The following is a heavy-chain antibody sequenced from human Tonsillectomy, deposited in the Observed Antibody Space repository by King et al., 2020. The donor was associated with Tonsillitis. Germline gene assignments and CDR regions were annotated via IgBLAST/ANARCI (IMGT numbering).Heavy chain of an antibody. CDR1: GYTFTGYY. CDR2: INPNSGAT. V-gene: IGHV1-2*02. Sequence: VQLVESGAEVKKPGASVTVSCTASGYTFTGYYMHWVRQAPGRGLEWMGWINPNSGATNYAQKFQGRVTMTRDTSISTAYMELSRLRSDDTAVYYCARSGGGYYYDSSGFAFDIWGQGTMVTVSS. CDR3: ARSGGGYYYDSSGFAFDI. J-gene: IGHJ3*02. D-gene: IGHD3-22*01.